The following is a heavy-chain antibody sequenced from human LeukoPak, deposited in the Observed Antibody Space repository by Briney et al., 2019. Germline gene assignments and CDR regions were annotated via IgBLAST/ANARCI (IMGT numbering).Heavy chain of an antibody. CDR2: IDYSGST. CDR3: ARTDTTFIKGFCLDF. CDR1: SGSVSSGGYY. D-gene: IGHD2-15*01. J-gene: IGHJ4*02. Sequence: SQNLSLTCTVSSGSVSSGGYYWSWIRQHPGKGLEWNGYIDYSGSTSSNPSLQSRVTISVDTSKNQFSLKLTSVTAADTAVYYCARTDTTFIKGFCLDFWGQGALVTVSS. V-gene: IGHV4-31*03.